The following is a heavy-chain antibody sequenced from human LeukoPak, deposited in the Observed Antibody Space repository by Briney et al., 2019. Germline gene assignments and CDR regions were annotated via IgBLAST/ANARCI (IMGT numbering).Heavy chain of an antibody. CDR2: IYYSGST. CDR1: GGSISSSSYY. Sequence: SETLSLTCSVSGGSISSSSYYWAWIRQPPGKGLEWIANIYYSGSTYFNPSLKSRVTISKDTSKNQFSLKLTSVTAADTAVYYCARLVPPGWFDPWGQGTLVTVSS. J-gene: IGHJ5*02. V-gene: IGHV4-39*01. CDR3: ARLVPPGWFDP.